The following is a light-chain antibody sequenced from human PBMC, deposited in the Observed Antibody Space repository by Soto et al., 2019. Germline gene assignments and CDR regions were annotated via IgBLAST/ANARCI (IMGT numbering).Light chain of an antibody. V-gene: IGKV1-5*01. CDR2: GAS. CDR3: QHPNSYSQT. Sequence: DIQLTQSPPTLSASVGDRVTITCRASQSIRYYLAWYQQMPGKAPKLLIYGASSLQSGVPSRFSGSGSGTEVALTIGSLQPDEFASYFCQHPNSYSQTFGQGPKVEIK. CDR1: QSIRYY. J-gene: IGKJ1*01.